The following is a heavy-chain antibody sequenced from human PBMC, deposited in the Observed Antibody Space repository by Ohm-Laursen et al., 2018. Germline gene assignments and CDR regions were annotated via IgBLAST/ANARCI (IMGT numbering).Heavy chain of an antibody. V-gene: IGHV3-66*01. Sequence: SLRLSCAASGFTVSSNYMSWVRQAPGKGLEWVSVIYSGGYTHYADSVKGRFTISRDNSKNTVYLQMNSLRAEDTAVYYCARDDFDYWGQGTLVTVSS. CDR2: IYSGGYT. CDR1: GFTVSSNY. J-gene: IGHJ4*02. CDR3: ARDDFDY.